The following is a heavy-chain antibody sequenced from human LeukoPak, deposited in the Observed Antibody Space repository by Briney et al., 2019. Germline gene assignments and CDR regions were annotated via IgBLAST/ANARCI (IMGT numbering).Heavy chain of an antibody. CDR2: ISGSGGNT. Sequence: GGSLRLSCAASGFTFSSYGMSWVRQAPGKGLEWVSAISGSGGNTYYVDSVKGRFTISRDNSKNTLYLQMNSLRAEDTAEYYCAKKQTDTIFGVVTYFDDWGQGTLVTVSS. V-gene: IGHV3-23*01. J-gene: IGHJ4*02. CDR1: GFTFSSYG. CDR3: AKKQTDTIFGVVTYFDD. D-gene: IGHD3-3*01.